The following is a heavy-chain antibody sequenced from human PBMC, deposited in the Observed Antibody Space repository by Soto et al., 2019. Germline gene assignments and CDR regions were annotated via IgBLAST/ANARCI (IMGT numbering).Heavy chain of an antibody. CDR1: GYTFANYW. V-gene: IGHV5-51*01. Sequence: GESLKISCESSGYTFANYWIGWVRQVPGKGLEWVAIIYPSDSRTIYSPSFQGQVTISADKSISTAYLQWSSLKASDTAMYYCARRRYCGGDCYYYGMDVWGQGTTVTVSS. J-gene: IGHJ6*02. CDR3: ARRRYCGGDCYYYGMDV. D-gene: IGHD2-21*01. CDR2: IYPSDSRT.